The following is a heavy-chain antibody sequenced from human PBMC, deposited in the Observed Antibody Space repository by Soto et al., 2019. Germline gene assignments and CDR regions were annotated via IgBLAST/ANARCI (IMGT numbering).Heavy chain of an antibody. J-gene: IGHJ4*02. Sequence: PLGSLRLCCAASGFTFSSYSMNWVRQAPGKGLEWVSSISSSSSYIYYADSVKGRFTISRDNAKNSLYLQMNSLRAEDTAVYYCASPLAAPVGVQDYWGQGTLVTVSS. CDR1: GFTFSSYS. CDR3: ASPLAAPVGVQDY. V-gene: IGHV3-21*01. D-gene: IGHD6-6*01. CDR2: ISSSSSYI.